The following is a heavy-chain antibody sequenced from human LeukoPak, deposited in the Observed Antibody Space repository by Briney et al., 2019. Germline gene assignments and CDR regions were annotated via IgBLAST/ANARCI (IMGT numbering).Heavy chain of an antibody. J-gene: IGHJ4*02. V-gene: IGHV1-69*05. D-gene: IGHD5-12*01. CDR1: GGTFSSYA. CDR2: IIPIFDTA. Sequence: ASVKVSCKASGGTFSSYAISWVRQAPGQGLEWMGGIIPIFDTANYAQKFQGRVTITTDESTSTAYMELSSLRSEDTAVYYCARGDGYDLFYFDYWGQGTLVTVSS. CDR3: ARGDGYDLFYFDY.